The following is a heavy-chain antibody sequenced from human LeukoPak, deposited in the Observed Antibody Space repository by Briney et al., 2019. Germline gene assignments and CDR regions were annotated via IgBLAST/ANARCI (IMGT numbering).Heavy chain of an antibody. CDR2: ISGSGGST. V-gene: IGHV3-23*01. CDR1: GLTLTSYA. CDR3: AKDPYVKDGYGFDY. D-gene: IGHD5-24*01. Sequence: GGSLRLSCAASGLTLTSYAMSWVRQAPGKGLEWVSAISGSGGSTYYADSVKGRFTISRDNSKNTLYLQMNSLRAEDTAVYYCAKDPYVKDGYGFDYWGQGTLVTVSS. J-gene: IGHJ4*02.